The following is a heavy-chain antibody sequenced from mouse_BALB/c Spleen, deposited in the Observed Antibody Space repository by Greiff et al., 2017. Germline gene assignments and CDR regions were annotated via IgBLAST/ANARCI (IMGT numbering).Heavy chain of an antibody. CDR2: ISSGGSYT. Sequence: EVKVVESGGGLVKPGGSLKLSCAASGFTFSSYTMSWVRQTPEKRLEWVATISSGGSYTYYPDSVKGRFTISRDNAKNTLYLQMSSLKSEDTAMYYCTRDRGGNYFDYWGQGTTLTVSS. CDR3: TRDRGGNYFDY. CDR1: GFTFSSYT. V-gene: IGHV5-6-4*01. J-gene: IGHJ2*01.